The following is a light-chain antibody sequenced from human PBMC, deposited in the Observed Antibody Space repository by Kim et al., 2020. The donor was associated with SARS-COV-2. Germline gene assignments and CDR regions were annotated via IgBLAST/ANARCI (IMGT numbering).Light chain of an antibody. CDR1: QNIRAW. Sequence: SASVGDRVTITCRASQNIRAWLAWYQQKAGKAPKLLIYDGSILESGVPSRFSGSGSGTDFTLTINSLQPDDFATYYCQQYESYSTFGQGTKVDIK. V-gene: IGKV1-5*01. CDR2: DGS. J-gene: IGKJ1*01. CDR3: QQYESYST.